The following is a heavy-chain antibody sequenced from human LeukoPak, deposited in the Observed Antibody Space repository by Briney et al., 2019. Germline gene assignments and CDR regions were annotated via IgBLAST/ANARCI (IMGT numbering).Heavy chain of an antibody. Sequence: GGSLRLSCAASGITLSSNYMSWVRQAPGKGLWWVSVIYSVGSTFYADSVRGRFTISRDISNNTLYLQMNSLRAEDTAVYYCARLVAAPGDYWGQGTLVTVSS. J-gene: IGHJ4*02. CDR2: IYSVGST. V-gene: IGHV3-66*04. CDR1: GITLSSNY. CDR3: ARLVAAPGDY. D-gene: IGHD2-21*01.